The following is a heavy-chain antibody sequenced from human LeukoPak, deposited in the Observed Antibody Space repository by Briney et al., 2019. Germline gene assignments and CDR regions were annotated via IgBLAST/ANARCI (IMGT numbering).Heavy chain of an antibody. CDR3: AREHSSGYPDY. CDR1: GFTVSSNY. J-gene: IGHJ4*02. D-gene: IGHD3-22*01. CDR2: ISGSGAGT. Sequence: GGSLRLSCAASGFTVSSNYMSWVRQSPGKGLEWVSVISGSGAGTYYADSVRGRFTFSRDNSKDTLYLQMNSLRTEDTAVYYCAREHSSGYPDYWGQGTLVTVSS. V-gene: IGHV3-23*01.